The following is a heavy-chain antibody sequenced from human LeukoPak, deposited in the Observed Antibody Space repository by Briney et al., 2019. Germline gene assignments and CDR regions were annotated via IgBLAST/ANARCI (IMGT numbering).Heavy chain of an antibody. Sequence: GGTLRLSCAASGFSFSTYDMNWVRQAPGKGLEWISTISGRDLTTHYADSVKGRFTISRDNSKNTLYLQMNSLRAEDTAVYYCAKEIWPTVTTPGHTHFDYWGQGTLVTVSS. CDR3: AKEIWPTVTTPGHTHFDY. CDR1: GFSFSTYD. J-gene: IGHJ4*02. V-gene: IGHV3-23*01. CDR2: ISGRDLTT. D-gene: IGHD4-17*01.